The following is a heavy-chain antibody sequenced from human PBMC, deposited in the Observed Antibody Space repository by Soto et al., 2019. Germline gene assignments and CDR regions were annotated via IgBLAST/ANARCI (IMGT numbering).Heavy chain of an antibody. CDR3: AKDPDTFQYSSGWSPYMDV. D-gene: IGHD6-19*01. V-gene: IGHV3-23*01. J-gene: IGHJ6*02. CDR2: ISDSGDNT. Sequence: GGSLRLSCAASGFTFIKYAMNWVRQAAGKGLEWVSGISDSGDNTFYADSVRGRFTVSRDNSKNTLYLQMDSLRAEDTAVFYCAKDPDTFQYSSGWSPYMDVWGQGTTVTVSS. CDR1: GFTFIKYA.